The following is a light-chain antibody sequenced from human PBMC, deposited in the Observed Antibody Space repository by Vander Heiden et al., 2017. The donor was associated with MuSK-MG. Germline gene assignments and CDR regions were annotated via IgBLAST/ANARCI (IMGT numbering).Light chain of an antibody. CDR1: QSVSSSY. CDR3: QQKRA. CDR2: GAS. J-gene: IGKJ1*01. V-gene: IGKV3-20*01. Sequence: EIVLTQSPGTLSLSPGERATLSCRASQSVSSSYLAWYQQKPGQAPRLIMYGASSRATGIPDRFSGSGSGTDFTLTISRLEPEDFAGYYCQQKRAFGQGTTVEIK.